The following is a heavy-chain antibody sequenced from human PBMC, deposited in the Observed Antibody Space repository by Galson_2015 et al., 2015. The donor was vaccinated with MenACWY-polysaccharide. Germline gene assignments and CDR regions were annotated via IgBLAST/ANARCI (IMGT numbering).Heavy chain of an antibody. D-gene: IGHD2-21*01. CDR1: GFTFNNYA. J-gene: IGHJ3*02. Sequence: SLRLSCAASGFTFNNYAMTWVRQAPGKGLEWVATISGGDDRTQYADSVRGRFTISRDNSKSTLYLQMNSLRVEDTARYYCARDSDDNRPPDCYDIWSRGTMVTVSS. V-gene: IGHV3-23*01. CDR2: ISGGDDRT. CDR3: ARDSDDNRPPDCYDI.